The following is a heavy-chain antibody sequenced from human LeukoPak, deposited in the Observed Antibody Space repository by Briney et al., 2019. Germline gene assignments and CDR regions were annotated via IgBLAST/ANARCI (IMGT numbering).Heavy chain of an antibody. D-gene: IGHD3-10*01. Sequence: PGGSLRLSCAASGFTFSSYGMHWVRQAPGKGLEWVAFIRYDGSNKYYADSVKGRFTISRDNPKNTLYLQMNSLRAEDTAVYYCAKDTLWFGEFHFDYWGQGTLVTVSS. CDR1: GFTFSSYG. CDR3: AKDTLWFGEFHFDY. CDR2: IRYDGSNK. V-gene: IGHV3-30*02. J-gene: IGHJ4*02.